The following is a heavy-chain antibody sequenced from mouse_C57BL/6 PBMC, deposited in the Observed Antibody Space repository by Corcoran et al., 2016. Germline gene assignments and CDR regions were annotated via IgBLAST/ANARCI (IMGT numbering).Heavy chain of an antibody. J-gene: IGHJ1*03. D-gene: IGHD1-1*01. CDR1: GYTFTTYG. Sequence: QIQLVQSGPELKKPGETVKISCKASGYTFTTYGMSWVKQAPGKGLKWMGWINTYSGVPTYADDFKGRFAFSLETSASTAYLQINNLKNEDTATYFCARGPYYGSSYDWYFDVWGTGTTVTVSS. CDR2: INTYSGVP. CDR3: ARGPYYGSSYDWYFDV. V-gene: IGHV9-3*01.